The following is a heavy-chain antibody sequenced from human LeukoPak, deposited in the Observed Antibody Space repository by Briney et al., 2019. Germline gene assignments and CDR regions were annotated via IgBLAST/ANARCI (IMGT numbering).Heavy chain of an antibody. V-gene: IGHV3-53*01. J-gene: IGHJ4*02. Sequence: GGSLRLSCAASGFTFSSYAMSWVRQAPGKGLEWVSVIYSGGSTYYADSVKGRFTISRDNSKNTLYLQMNSLRAEDTAVYYCARDDYGDYGFDYWGQGTLVTVSS. CDR1: GFTFSSYA. CDR3: ARDDYGDYGFDY. CDR2: IYSGGST. D-gene: IGHD4-17*01.